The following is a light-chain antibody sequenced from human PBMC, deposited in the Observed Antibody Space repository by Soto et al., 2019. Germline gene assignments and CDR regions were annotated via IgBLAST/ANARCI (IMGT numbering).Light chain of an antibody. CDR2: RND. J-gene: IGLJ3*02. CDR1: ISNLGSNF. V-gene: IGLV1-47*03. CDR3: AAWDDSLRGVV. Sequence: QSVLTQPPSASGTPGQRVTISCSGSISNLGSNFVFWYQQLPGAAPKLLISRNDQRPSGVPDRFSGSKSGTSASLAISGLWSEDEADYHCAAWDDSLRGVVFGGGTKLTVL.